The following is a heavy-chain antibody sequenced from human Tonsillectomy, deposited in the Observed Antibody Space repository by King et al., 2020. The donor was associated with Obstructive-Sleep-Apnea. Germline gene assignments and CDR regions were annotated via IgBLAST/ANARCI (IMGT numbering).Heavy chain of an antibody. CDR1: GFTFSRYW. D-gene: IGHD2-2*01. Sequence: VQLVESGGGLVQPGGSLRLSCAVSGFTFSRYWMSWVRQAPGKGLEWVASIKQDGNVKYYVDSVKGRFTISRDNAKNSLYLQMNSLRADDPAVYYCARRYLVPAALFDSWGQGTLATVSS. J-gene: IGHJ5*01. CDR3: ARRYLVPAALFDS. CDR2: IKQDGNVK. V-gene: IGHV3-7*03.